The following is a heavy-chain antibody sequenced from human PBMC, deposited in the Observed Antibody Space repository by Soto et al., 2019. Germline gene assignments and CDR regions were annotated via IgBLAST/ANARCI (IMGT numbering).Heavy chain of an antibody. Sequence: ASVKVSCKASGGTFSSYAISWVRQAPGQGLEWMGGIIPIFGTANYAQKFQGRVTITADESTSTAYMELSSLRSEDTAVYYCAASRGNYYDSSGYYPYDAFDIWGQGTMVTVSS. V-gene: IGHV1-69*13. CDR3: AASRGNYYDSSGYYPYDAFDI. CDR2: IIPIFGTA. D-gene: IGHD3-22*01. J-gene: IGHJ3*02. CDR1: GGTFSSYA.